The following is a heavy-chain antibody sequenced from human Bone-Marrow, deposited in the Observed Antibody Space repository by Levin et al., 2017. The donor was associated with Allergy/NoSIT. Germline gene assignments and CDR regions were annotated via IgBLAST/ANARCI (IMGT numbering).Heavy chain of an antibody. CDR2: INPHDGAT. Sequence: PVASVKVSCNTSGYTFTGYYLHWVRQAPGQGLEWMGRINPHDGATDYTERFQGRVTMTRDTSLRTAYMELTRLTSEDTAVYYCARGSDLYYAYDFWGQGTMVTVSS. J-gene: IGHJ3*01. CDR1: GYTFTGYY. V-gene: IGHV1-2*06. D-gene: IGHD2-15*01. CDR3: ARGSDLYYAYDF.